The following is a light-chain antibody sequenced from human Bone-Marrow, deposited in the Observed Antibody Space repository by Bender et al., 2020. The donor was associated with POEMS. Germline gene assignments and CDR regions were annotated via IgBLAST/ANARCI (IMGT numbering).Light chain of an antibody. V-gene: IGLV2-11*01. CDR3: CSFAGRYSWV. J-gene: IGLJ3*02. CDR2: DVI. Sequence: QSALTQPRSVSGSPGQSITISCTGTSSDVGAFDSVSWYQQHPGKVPKVIIYDVIKRPPGVPERFSGYKSGGASSVTISGHQADDEASYYCCSFAGRYSWVFGGGTRLTVL. CDR1: SSDVGAFDS.